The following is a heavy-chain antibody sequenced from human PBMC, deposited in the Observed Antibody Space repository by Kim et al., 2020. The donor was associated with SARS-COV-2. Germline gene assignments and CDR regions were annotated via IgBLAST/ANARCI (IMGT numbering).Heavy chain of an antibody. CDR2: GST. V-gene: IGHV3-66*01. D-gene: IGHD2-15*01. CDR3: ARAGGRAFDI. Sequence: GSTYYADSGKGRFTISRDNAKNTLYLQMNSLRAEDTAVFYCARAGGRAFDIWGQGTMVTVSS. J-gene: IGHJ3*02.